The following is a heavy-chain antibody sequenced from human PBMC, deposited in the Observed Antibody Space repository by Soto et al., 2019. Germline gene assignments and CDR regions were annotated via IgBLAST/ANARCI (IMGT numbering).Heavy chain of an antibody. CDR2: ITWNSGSI. CDR1: GFTFDDYA. J-gene: IGHJ4*02. V-gene: IGHV3-9*01. D-gene: IGHD6-13*01. Sequence: DVQLVESGGGLVQPGRSLRLSCAASGFTFDDYALHWVRQGPGKGLEWVSGITWNSGSIGYADSVKGRFTISRDNAKNSLYLQMNSLRAEDTALYYCAKSSGWYSYFDYWGQGTLVTVSS. CDR3: AKSSGWYSYFDY.